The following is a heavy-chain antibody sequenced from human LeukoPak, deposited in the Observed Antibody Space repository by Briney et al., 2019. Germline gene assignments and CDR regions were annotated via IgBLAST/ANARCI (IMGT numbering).Heavy chain of an antibody. CDR1: GYTLTELS. CDR2: FDPEDGET. V-gene: IGHV1-24*01. CDR3: ATGSPRSLVRGVIPRGAFDI. Sequence: GPVKVSCKVSGYTLTELSMHWVRQAPGKGLEWMGGFDPEDGETIYAQKLQGRVTMTEDTSTDTAYMELSSLRSEDTAVYYCATGSPRSLVRGVIPRGAFDIWGQGTMVTVSS. J-gene: IGHJ3*02. D-gene: IGHD3-10*01.